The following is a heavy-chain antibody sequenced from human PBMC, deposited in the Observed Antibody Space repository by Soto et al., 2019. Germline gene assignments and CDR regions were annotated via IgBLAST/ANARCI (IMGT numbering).Heavy chain of an antibody. J-gene: IGHJ4*02. V-gene: IGHV1-69*06. CDR2: SIPIFGTA. CDR3: ARAPNSDYVWGRSYYFDY. Sequence: QVQLVQSGAEVKQPGSSVKVSCKASGGTFSSYAISWVRQAPGQGLEWMGGSIPIFGTANSAQKFQGRVTITADKSTSTAYMELSSLRSEDTAVYYCARAPNSDYVWGRSYYFDYWGQGTLVTVSS. CDR1: GGTFSSYA. D-gene: IGHD3-16*01.